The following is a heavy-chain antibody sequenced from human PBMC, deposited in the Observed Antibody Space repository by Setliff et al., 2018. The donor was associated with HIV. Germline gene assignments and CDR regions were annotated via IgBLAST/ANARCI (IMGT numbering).Heavy chain of an antibody. D-gene: IGHD1-26*01. Sequence: ASVKVSCKASGYSFINYGISWVRQAPGQGLEWMGWISAYNGNTDYAPRLLGRVTMTTDTSTSTAYMELRSLSSDDTAVYYCARARLQGIVTAVGPRDNCLDPWGQGTQVTLSS. V-gene: IGHV1-18*01. J-gene: IGHJ5*02. CDR3: ARARLQGIVTAVGPRDNCLDP. CDR1: GYSFINYG. CDR2: ISAYNGNT.